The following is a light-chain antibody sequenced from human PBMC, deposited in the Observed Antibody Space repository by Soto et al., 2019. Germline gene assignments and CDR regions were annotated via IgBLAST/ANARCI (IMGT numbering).Light chain of an antibody. Sequence: ELILTQSPDTLSLSLGERATVSCRASQRISSAYLAWLQQKPGQAPRLLIYGTSTRATGIPDRFSGSGSGTDFTLTINRLEPEDFAVYHCQHSSSPFTFGPGTKVEIK. CDR1: QRISSAY. CDR3: QHSSSPFT. CDR2: GTS. J-gene: IGKJ3*01. V-gene: IGKV3-20*01.